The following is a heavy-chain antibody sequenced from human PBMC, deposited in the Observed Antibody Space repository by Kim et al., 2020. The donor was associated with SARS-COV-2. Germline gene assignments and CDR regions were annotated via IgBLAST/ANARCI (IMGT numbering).Heavy chain of an antibody. CDR1: GFTFSNYW. CDR3: SRSYVDFDY. CDR2: INGVGSST. J-gene: IGHJ4*02. V-gene: IGHV3-74*01. Sequence: GGSLRLSCAASGFTFSNYWMHWVRQAPGKGLVWVSRINGVGSSTSYADSVKGRFTISRDNAKNTLYLQMNSLRAEDTAVYYCSRSYVDFDYWGQGTLVTVSS. D-gene: IGHD3-16*01.